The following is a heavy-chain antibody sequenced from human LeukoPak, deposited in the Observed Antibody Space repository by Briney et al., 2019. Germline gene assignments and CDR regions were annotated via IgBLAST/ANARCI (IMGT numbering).Heavy chain of an antibody. V-gene: IGHV4-4*07. CDR1: GGSISSYY. CDR3: ARAHWPYYYDSSDAFDI. CDR2: IYTSGST. Sequence: PSGTLSLTCTVSGGSISSYYWSWIRQPAGKGLEWIGRIYTSGSTNYNPSLKSRVTMSVDTSKNQFSLKLSSVTAADTAVYYCARAHWPYYYDSSDAFDIWGQGTMVTVSS. J-gene: IGHJ3*02. D-gene: IGHD3-22*01.